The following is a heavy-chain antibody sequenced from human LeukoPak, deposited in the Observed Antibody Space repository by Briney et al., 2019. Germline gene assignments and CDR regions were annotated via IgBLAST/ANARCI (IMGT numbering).Heavy chain of an antibody. CDR3: ARGPRGGRFDP. J-gene: IGHJ5*02. D-gene: IGHD3-10*01. CDR2: IYYSGST. V-gene: IGHV4-59*01. CDR1: GGSISSYY. Sequence: ETLSLTCTVSGGSISSYYWSWIRQPPGKGLEWIGYIYYSGSTNYNPSLKSRVTISVDTSKNQFSLKLSSVTAADTAVYYCARGPRGGRFDPWGQGTLVTVSS.